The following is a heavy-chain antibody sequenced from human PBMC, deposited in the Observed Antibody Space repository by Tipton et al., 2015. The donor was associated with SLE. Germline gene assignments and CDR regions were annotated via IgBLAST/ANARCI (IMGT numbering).Heavy chain of an antibody. J-gene: IGHJ6*03. CDR1: GGSISSGSYY. CDR2: IYTSGST. V-gene: IGHV4-61*02. CDR3: ARVLTVVPAANVYMDV. Sequence: TLSLTCTVSGGSISSGSYYWSWIRQPAGKGLEWIGRIYTSGSTNYNPSLKSRVTISVDTSKNQFSLKLSSVTAADTAVYYCARVLTVVPAANVYMDVWGKGTTVTVSS. D-gene: IGHD2-2*01.